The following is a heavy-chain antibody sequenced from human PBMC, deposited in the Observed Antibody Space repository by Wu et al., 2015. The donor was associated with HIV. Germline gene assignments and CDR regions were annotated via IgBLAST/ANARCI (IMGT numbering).Heavy chain of an antibody. V-gene: IGHV1-18*01. CDR2: ISTCNGRT. Sequence: QVQLVQSGAELRKPGSSVRVSCKASDHSLTNYGITWVRQAPGQGLEWMGWISTCNGRTNYAQQFQGRLTVTTDTATTTAYMELTSLTSDDTAMYFCAGEGAYSGSYPKTYYLDSWGQGTLVTVSS. CDR3: AGEGAYSGSYPKTYYLDS. D-gene: IGHD1-26*01. J-gene: IGHJ4*02. CDR1: DHSLTNYG.